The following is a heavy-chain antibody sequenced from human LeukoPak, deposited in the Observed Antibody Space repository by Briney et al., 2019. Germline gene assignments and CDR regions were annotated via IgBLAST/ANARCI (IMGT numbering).Heavy chain of an antibody. CDR3: ARDVDWNYDL. J-gene: IGHJ4*02. D-gene: IGHD1-7*01. Sequence: PGGSLRLSCVGSGFTSSNYWMNWVRQAPGKGLEWVANIKGSDKGHVDSVKGRFSVSRDDARNSLYLQMDSLRAEDTAVYYCARDVDWNYDLWGQGTVVRVSS. CDR2: IKGSDK. V-gene: IGHV3-7*01. CDR1: GFTSSNYW.